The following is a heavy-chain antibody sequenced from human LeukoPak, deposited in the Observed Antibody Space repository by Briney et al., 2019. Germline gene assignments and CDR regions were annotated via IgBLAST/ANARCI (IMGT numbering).Heavy chain of an antibody. D-gene: IGHD1-26*01. CDR2: IYHSGST. CDR1: GYSISSGYY. Sequence: PSETLSLTCTVSGYSISSGYYWGWIRQPPGKGLEWIGSIYHSGSTYYNPSLKSRVTISVDTSKNQFSLKLSSVTAADTAVYYCARVDIDSGSYYVIHWGQGTLVTVSS. V-gene: IGHV4-38-2*02. J-gene: IGHJ1*01. CDR3: ARVDIDSGSYYVIH.